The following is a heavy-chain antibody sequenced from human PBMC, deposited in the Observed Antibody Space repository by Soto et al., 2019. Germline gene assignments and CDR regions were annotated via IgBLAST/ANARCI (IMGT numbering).Heavy chain of an antibody. Sequence: GGSLRLSCAASGFTFSSYWMHWVRQAPGKGLVWVSRINSDGSSTSYADSVKGRFTISRDNAKNTLYLQMNSLRAEDTAVYYCARVSGDYRAGDAFDIWGQGTMVTVSS. V-gene: IGHV3-74*01. D-gene: IGHD4-17*01. CDR2: INSDGSST. CDR1: GFTFSSYW. J-gene: IGHJ3*02. CDR3: ARVSGDYRAGDAFDI.